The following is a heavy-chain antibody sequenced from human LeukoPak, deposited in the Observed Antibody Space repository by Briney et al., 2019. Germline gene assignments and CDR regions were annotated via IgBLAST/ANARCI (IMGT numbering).Heavy chain of an antibody. CDR1: GFTFSSYA. Sequence: GGPLRLSCAASGFTFSSYAMHWVRQAPGKGLEWVAVISYDGSNKYYADSVKGRFTISRDNSKNTLYLQMNSLRAEDTAVYYCARPHDYWGQGTLVTVSS. CDR2: ISYDGSNK. CDR3: ARPHDY. V-gene: IGHV3-30*04. J-gene: IGHJ4*02.